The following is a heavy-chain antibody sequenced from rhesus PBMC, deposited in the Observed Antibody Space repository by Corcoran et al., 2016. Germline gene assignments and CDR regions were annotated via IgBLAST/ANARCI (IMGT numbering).Heavy chain of an antibody. J-gene: IGHJ4*01. V-gene: IGHV4-122*02. Sequence: QVQLQESGPGLVKPSETLSLTCAGSGGSISSGYYYWSWIRQPPRKGLGWIGYRMHRVSTSDNPSLKSRVTIQIDTSKNQFSLQLSSVTAADTAVYYCTRGVYYFDYWGHGVLVTVSS. CDR3: TRGVYYFDY. CDR1: GGSISSGYYY. CDR2: RMHRVST. D-gene: IGHD2-39*01.